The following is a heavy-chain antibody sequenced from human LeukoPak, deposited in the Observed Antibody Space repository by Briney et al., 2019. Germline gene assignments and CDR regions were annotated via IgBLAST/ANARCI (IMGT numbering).Heavy chain of an antibody. V-gene: IGHV1-18*01. CDR3: ARKLGYCSGGSCYLCDY. D-gene: IGHD2-15*01. CDR2: ISAYNGNT. J-gene: IGHJ4*02. CDR1: GYTFTSYG. Sequence: ASVKVSCKASGYTFTSYGISWVRQAPGQGLEWMGWISAYNGNTNYAQKLQGRVTMTTDTSTSTAYMELRSLRSDDTAVYYCARKLGYCSGGSCYLCDYWGQGTLVAVSS.